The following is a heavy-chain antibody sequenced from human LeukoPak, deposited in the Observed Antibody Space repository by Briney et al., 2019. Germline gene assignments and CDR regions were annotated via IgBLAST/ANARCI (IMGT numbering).Heavy chain of an antibody. Sequence: SETLSLTCAVYGGSFSGYYWSWIRQPPGKGLEWIGEINHSGSTNYNPSLKSRVTISVDTSKNQFSLKLSSVTAADTAVYYCARGFVDYGGNSEDDAFDIWGQGTMVTVSS. J-gene: IGHJ3*02. CDR1: GGSFSGYY. V-gene: IGHV4-34*01. CDR2: INHSGST. CDR3: ARGFVDYGGNSEDDAFDI. D-gene: IGHD4-23*01.